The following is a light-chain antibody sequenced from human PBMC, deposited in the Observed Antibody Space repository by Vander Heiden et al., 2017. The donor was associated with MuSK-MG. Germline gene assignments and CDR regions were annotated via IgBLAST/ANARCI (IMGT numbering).Light chain of an antibody. CDR1: QTNATL. CDR2: AAS. J-gene: IGKJ2*01. V-gene: IGKV1-39*01. CDR3: QQSYSLPRT. Sequence: DILMTQSPSSLSPSVGARVTITGRADQTNATLLNGYQQKPGKAPNLLIDAASSLQSGVPPRFSGSASGTDFTLAISSLQPEDLGTYFCQQSYSLPRTFGQGTKLEIK.